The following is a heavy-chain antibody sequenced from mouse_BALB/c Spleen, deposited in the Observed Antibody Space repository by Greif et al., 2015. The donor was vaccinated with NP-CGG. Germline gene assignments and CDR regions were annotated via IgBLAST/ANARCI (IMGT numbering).Heavy chain of an antibody. D-gene: IGHD4-1*01. CDR3: ARRTGTEAMDY. CDR2: IYPGSGNT. V-gene: IGHV1-84*02. J-gene: IGHJ4*01. Sequence: VQLQQSGPELVKPGAPVKISCKASGYTFTDYYINWVKQKPGQGLEWIGWIYPGSGNTKCNEKFKGKATLTVDTSSSTAYMQLSSLTSEDTAVYFCARRTGTEAMDYWGQGTSVTVSS. CDR1: GYTFTDYY.